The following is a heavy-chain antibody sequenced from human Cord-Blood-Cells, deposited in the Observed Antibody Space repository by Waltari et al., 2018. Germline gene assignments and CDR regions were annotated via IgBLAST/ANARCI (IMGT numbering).Heavy chain of an antibody. V-gene: IGHV3-23*01. D-gene: IGHD3-9*01. CDR2: ISGSGGST. J-gene: IGHJ4*02. CDR3: AKELRYFDWLLTYFDY. CDR1: GFTFSSYA. Sequence: EVQLLESGGGLVQPGGSLRLSCAASGFTFSSYAMSWVRQAPGKGLEWVSAISGSGGSTYDADSVKGRFTISRDNSKNTLYLQMNSLRAEDTAVYYCAKELRYFDWLLTYFDYWGQGTLVTVSS.